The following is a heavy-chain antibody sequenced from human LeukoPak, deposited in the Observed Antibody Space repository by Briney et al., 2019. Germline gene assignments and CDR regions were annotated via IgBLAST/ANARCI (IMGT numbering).Heavy chain of an antibody. CDR1: GGTFSSYA. Sequence: ASVKVSCKASGGTFSSYAISWVRQAPGQGLEWMGGIIPIYGTANYAQKFQGRVTITADESTSTAYMELSSLRSEDTAVYYCARVVYYDSSGYYWPPRDAFDIWGQGTMVTVSS. J-gene: IGHJ3*02. V-gene: IGHV1-69*01. D-gene: IGHD3-22*01. CDR2: IIPIYGTA. CDR3: ARVVYYDSSGYYWPPRDAFDI.